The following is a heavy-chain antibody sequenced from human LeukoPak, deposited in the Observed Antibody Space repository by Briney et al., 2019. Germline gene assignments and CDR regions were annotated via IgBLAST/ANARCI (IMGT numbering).Heavy chain of an antibody. CDR2: VKSDGSST. D-gene: IGHD3-22*01. J-gene: IGHJ4*02. Sequence: GGSLRLSCAASGFTFSNFWMHWVRQTPGKGLVWVSRVKSDGSSTNYADFVEGRFTISRDNAKNTLYLQMNSLRAEDTAVYYCAKTFLDSSGYKIESFDYWGQGTLVTVSS. V-gene: IGHV3-74*01. CDR1: GFTFSNFW. CDR3: AKTFLDSSGYKIESFDY.